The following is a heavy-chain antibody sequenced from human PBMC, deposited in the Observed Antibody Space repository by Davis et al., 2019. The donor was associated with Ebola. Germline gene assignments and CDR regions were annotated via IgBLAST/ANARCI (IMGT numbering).Heavy chain of an antibody. CDR3: AKGGARYFYHYYGMDV. CDR1: GFTFSNYA. D-gene: IGHD2/OR15-2a*01. V-gene: IGHV3-23*01. Sequence: GESLKISCAASGFTFSNYAMSWVRQAPGKGLEWVSGISGSGATTYYADSVKGRFTISRDNSKNTLYLQMNSLRADDTALYYGAKGGARYFYHYYGMDVWGQGTTVTVSS. CDR2: ISGSGATT. J-gene: IGHJ6*02.